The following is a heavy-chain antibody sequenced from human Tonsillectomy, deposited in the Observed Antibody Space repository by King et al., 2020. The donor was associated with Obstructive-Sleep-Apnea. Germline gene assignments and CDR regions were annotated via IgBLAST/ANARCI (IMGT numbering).Heavy chain of an antibody. CDR2: ISYDGSYK. J-gene: IGHJ4*02. CDR3: ARDPSYNGRVNYFDY. Sequence: QLVQSGGGVVQPGRSLRLSCAASGFTFSNYVMHWVRQAPGKGLEWVAVISYDGSYKYYAESVKGRFTISRDNSKNTLYLQMNSLRAEVTAVYYCARDPSYNGRVNYFDYWGQGTLVTVSS. CDR1: GFTFSNYV. D-gene: IGHD1-26*01. V-gene: IGHV3-30*04.